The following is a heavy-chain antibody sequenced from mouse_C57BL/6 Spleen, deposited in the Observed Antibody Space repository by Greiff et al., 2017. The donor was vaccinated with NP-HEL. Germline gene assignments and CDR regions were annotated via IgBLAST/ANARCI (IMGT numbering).Heavy chain of an antibody. CDR3: ARWSGLRRDYYAMDY. CDR1: GFNIKDYY. CDR2: IDPEDGET. D-gene: IGHD2-4*01. V-gene: IGHV14-2*01. J-gene: IGHJ4*01. Sequence: EVQLQQSGAELVKPGASVKLSCTASGFNIKDYYMHWVKQRTEQGLEWIGRIDPEDGETKYAPKFQGKATITADTSSNTAYLQISSLTSEDTAVYYCARWSGLRRDYYAMDYWGQGTSVTVSS.